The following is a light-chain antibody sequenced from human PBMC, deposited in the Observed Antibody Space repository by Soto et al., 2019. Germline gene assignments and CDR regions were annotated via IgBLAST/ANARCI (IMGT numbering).Light chain of an antibody. CDR1: QSVTNY. CDR2: SAS. J-gene: IGKJ2*01. CDR3: QQSYDTRMYT. V-gene: IGKV1-39*01. Sequence: DIQMTQSPSSLSASVGDRVTITCRASQSVTNYLNWYQQKPGKAPILLIYSASTLQSGVPSRFSGSGSGTDFTLTISTIQPEDFATYFCQQSYDTRMYTFGQGTKLEI.